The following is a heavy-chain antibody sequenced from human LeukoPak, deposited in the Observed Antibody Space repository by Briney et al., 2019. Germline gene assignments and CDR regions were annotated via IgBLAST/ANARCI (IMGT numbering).Heavy chain of an antibody. Sequence: GGSLRLSCAASGLTFSSYGMYWVRQAPGKGLEWVSYISSSGSTIYYADSVKGRFTISRDNAKNSLYLQMNSLRADDTAVYYCARDRLHYGEYEKTLDYWGQGTLVTVSS. J-gene: IGHJ4*02. D-gene: IGHD4-17*01. V-gene: IGHV3-48*01. CDR3: ARDRLHYGEYEKTLDY. CDR2: ISSSGSTI. CDR1: GLTFSSYG.